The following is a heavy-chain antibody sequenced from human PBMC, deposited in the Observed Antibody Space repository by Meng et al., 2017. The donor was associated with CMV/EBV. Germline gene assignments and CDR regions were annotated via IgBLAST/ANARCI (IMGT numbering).Heavy chain of an antibody. CDR1: GFTFSDYY. D-gene: IGHD6-19*01. J-gene: IGHJ6*02. Sequence: GESLKISCAASGFTFSDYYMSWIRQAPGKGLEWVSYISSSGSTIYYADSVKGRFTISRDNAKNSLYLQMNSLRAEDTAVYYCARALIAVAGSWDYYYGMDVWGQGTTVTVSS. V-gene: IGHV3-11*04. CDR3: ARALIAVAGSWDYYYGMDV. CDR2: ISSSGSTI.